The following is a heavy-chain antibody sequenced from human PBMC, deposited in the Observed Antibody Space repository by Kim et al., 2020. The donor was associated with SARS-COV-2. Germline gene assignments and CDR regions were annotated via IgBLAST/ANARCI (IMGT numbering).Heavy chain of an antibody. V-gene: IGHV3-23*01. CDR3: AKDLGDIVAANRAS. Sequence: GGSLRLSCAASGFTFSRSAMSWVRQAPGKGLEWVSTVAESGGRTYYADSVRGRFTISRDNSRNSLDLQMNSLRVEDTAVYYCAKDLGDIVAANRASWGQGVLVTVSS. CDR2: VAESGGRT. J-gene: IGHJ5*02. CDR1: GFTFSRSA. D-gene: IGHD5-12*01.